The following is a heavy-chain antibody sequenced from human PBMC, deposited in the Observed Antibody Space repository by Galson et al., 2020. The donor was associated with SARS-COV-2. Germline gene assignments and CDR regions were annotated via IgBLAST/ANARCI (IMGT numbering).Heavy chain of an antibody. CDR3: ATDSLPPTYMDV. V-gene: IGHV1-24*01. Sequence: ASVKVSCKVSGYTLTKLSMHWVRQAPGKGLEWMGGFDPEDGETIYAQKFQGRVTMTEDTSTDTAYMELSSLRSEDTAVYYCATDSLPPTYMDVWGQGTTVTVSS. CDR1: GYTLTKLS. CDR2: FDPEDGET. J-gene: IGHJ6*02.